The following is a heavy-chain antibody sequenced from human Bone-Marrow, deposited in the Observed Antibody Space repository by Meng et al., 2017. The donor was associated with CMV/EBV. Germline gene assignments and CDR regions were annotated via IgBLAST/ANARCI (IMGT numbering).Heavy chain of an antibody. V-gene: IGHV3-30*04. CDR1: GFTFSSYA. CDR2: ISYDGSNK. CDR3: ARGRLSGYSGYDHYYYYGMDV. J-gene: IGHJ6*02. Sequence: GESLKISCAASGFTFSSYAMHWVRQAPGKGLEWVAVISYDGSNKYYADSVKGRFTISRDNSKNTLYLQMNSLRAEDTAVYYCARGRLSGYSGYDHYYYYGMDVWGRGTMVSVSS. D-gene: IGHD5-12*01.